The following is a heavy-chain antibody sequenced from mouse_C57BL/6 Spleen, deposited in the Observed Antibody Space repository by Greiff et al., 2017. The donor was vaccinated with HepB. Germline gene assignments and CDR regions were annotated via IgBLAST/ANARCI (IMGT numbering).Heavy chain of an antibody. CDR2: ISSGSSTI. Sequence: EVKLMESGGGLVKPGGSLKLSCAASGFTFSDYGMHWVRQAPEKGLEWVAYISSGSSTIYYADTVKGRFTISRDNAKNTLFLQMTSLRSEDTAMYYCARDYDGYFPLYFDYWGQGTTLTVSS. D-gene: IGHD2-3*01. V-gene: IGHV5-17*01. CDR3: ARDYDGYFPLYFDY. J-gene: IGHJ2*01. CDR1: GFTFSDYG.